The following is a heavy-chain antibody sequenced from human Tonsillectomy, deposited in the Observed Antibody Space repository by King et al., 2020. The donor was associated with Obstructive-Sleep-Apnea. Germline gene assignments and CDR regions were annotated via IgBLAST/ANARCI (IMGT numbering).Heavy chain of an antibody. CDR1: GFAFSSHT. CDR3: ARVSGSRPLDY. J-gene: IGHJ4*02. Sequence: VQLVESGGGLVQPGGSLRLSCAASGFAFSSHTMNGVRRAPGRGLEWFSSIISSSTSISYTDSVKGRFTLSRDNAKNSLYLQMNSLRAEDTAVYYCARVSGSRPLDYWGQGTLVTVSS. V-gene: IGHV3-48*01. D-gene: IGHD1-26*01. CDR2: IISSSTSI.